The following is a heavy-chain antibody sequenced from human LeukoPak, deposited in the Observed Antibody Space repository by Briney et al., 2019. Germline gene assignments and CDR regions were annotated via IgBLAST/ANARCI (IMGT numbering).Heavy chain of an antibody. CDR1: GFTFSSYW. CDR2: IKQDGSEK. J-gene: IGHJ4*02. V-gene: IGHV3-7*01. CDR3: ALGYDILTGYY. D-gene: IGHD3-9*01. Sequence: GGSLRLSCAASGFTFSSYWMSWVRQAPGKGLEWVANIKQDGSEKYYVDSVKGRFTVSRDNAKNSLYLQMNSLRAEDTAVYYCALGYDILTGYYWGQGTLVTVSS.